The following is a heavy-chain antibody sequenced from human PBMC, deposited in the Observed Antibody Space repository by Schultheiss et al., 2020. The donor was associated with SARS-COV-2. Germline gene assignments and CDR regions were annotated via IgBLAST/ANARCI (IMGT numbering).Heavy chain of an antibody. CDR2: INHSGST. Sequence: SETLSLTCTVSGGSISSGGYYWSWIRQHPGKGLEWIGEINHSGSTYYNPSLKSRVTISVDTSKNQFSLKLSSVTAADTAVYYCARGETGLRLGELSLFLYYYYGMDVWGQGTTVTVSS. J-gene: IGHJ6*02. CDR1: GGSISSGGYY. V-gene: IGHV4-31*03. D-gene: IGHD3-16*02. CDR3: ARGETGLRLGELSLFLYYYYGMDV.